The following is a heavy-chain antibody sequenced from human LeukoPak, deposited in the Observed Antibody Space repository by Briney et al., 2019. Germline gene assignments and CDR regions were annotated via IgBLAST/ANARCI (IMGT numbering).Heavy chain of an antibody. CDR3: AKDLSLNYDYVWGSYRPDAFDI. CDR2: ISYSSTNI. CDR1: GFTFSSYG. J-gene: IGHJ3*02. Sequence: GGSLRLSCAASGFTFSSYGMSWVRQAPGKGLEWVSSISYSSTNIYYADSVKGRFTISRDNAKNSLYLQMSSLRAEDTAVYYCAKDLSLNYDYVWGSYRPDAFDIWGQGTMVTVSS. V-gene: IGHV3-21*04. D-gene: IGHD3-16*02.